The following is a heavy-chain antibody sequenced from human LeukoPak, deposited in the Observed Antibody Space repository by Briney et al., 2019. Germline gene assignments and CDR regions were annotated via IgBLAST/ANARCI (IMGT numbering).Heavy chain of an antibody. Sequence: GGSLRLSCAASGFTFSSYAMHWVRQAPGKGLEWVAVISYDGSNKYYADSVKGRFTISRDNSKNTLYLQMNSLRAEDTAVYYCARDQDYYDSSGYLHYWGQGTLVTVSS. CDR2: ISYDGSNK. CDR1: GFTFSSYA. D-gene: IGHD3-22*01. V-gene: IGHV3-30-3*01. J-gene: IGHJ4*02. CDR3: ARDQDYYDSSGYLHY.